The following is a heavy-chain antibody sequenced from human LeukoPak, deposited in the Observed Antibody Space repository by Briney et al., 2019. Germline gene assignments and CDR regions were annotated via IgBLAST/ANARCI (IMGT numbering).Heavy chain of an antibody. CDR2: ISSSSSTI. V-gene: IGHV3-48*01. CDR3: ARMYSSSSFHFDY. J-gene: IGHJ4*02. Sequence: GGSLRLSCAASGFTFSSYSMNWVRQAPGKGLEWVSYISSSSSTIYYADSVKGRFTISRDNAKNSLYLQMNSLRAEDTAVYYCARMYSSSSFHFDYWGQGTLVTVSS. CDR1: GFTFSSYS. D-gene: IGHD6-6*01.